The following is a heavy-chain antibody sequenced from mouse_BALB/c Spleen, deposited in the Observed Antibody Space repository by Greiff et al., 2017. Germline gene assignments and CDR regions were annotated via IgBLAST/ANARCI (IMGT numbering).Heavy chain of an antibody. CDR1: GFTFSSYG. J-gene: IGHJ3*01. CDR2: ISSGGSYT. D-gene: IGHD1-2*01. V-gene: IGHV5-6*02. CDR3: ARRFTTAFAY. Sequence: DVKLVESGGDLVKPGGSLKLSCAASGFTFSSYGMSWVRQTPDKRLEWVATISSGGSYTYYPDSVKGRFTISRDNAKNTLYLQMSSLKSEDTAMYYCARRFTTAFAYWGQGTLVTVSA.